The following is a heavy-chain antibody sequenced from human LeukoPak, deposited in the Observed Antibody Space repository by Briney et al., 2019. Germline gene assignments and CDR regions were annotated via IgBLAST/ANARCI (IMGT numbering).Heavy chain of an antibody. V-gene: IGHV3-21*01. CDR2: ISSSSSYL. CDR1: GFTFSSYS. J-gene: IGHJ6*02. Sequence: GGSLRLSCAASGFTFSSYSMNWVRQAPGKGLEWVSSISSSSSYLYYADSVKGRFTISRDNAKNSLYLQMNSLRAEDTAVYYCARDYSNYGGYYYYGMDVWGQGTTVTVSS. CDR3: ARDYSNYGGYYYYGMDV. D-gene: IGHD4-11*01.